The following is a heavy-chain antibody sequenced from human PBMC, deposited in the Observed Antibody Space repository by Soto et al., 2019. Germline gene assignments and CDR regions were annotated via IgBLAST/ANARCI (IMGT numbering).Heavy chain of an antibody. CDR2: SSGYNGNT. D-gene: IGHD3-10*01. CDR1: GYTFTSYG. V-gene: IGHV1-18*04. CDR3: ARAGKYYYGSGSPYYYGMDV. Sequence: VQLVQSGAEVKKPGASVKVSCKASGYTFTSYGVSWVRQAPGQGLEWMGWSSGYNGNTNYAQKLQGRVTMTTDTSTSTAYMELRSLRSDDTAVYYCARAGKYYYGSGSPYYYGMDVWGQGITVTVSS. J-gene: IGHJ6*02.